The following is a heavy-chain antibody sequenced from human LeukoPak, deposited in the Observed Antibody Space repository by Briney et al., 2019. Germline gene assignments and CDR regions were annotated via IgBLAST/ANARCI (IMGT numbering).Heavy chain of an antibody. V-gene: IGHV4-59*01. CDR3: ARARDYGGYYAGDGMDV. Sequence: SETLSLTCTASDGSISSYYWSGIQQPPGKGLEWLGYIDYSGSTNYNSSLQSRVTISVDTSKNKFSLKLSFVTAADTAVDYGARARDYGGYYAGDGMDVWGQGTTVTVSS. D-gene: IGHD4-23*01. J-gene: IGHJ6*02. CDR1: DGSISSYY. CDR2: IDYSGST.